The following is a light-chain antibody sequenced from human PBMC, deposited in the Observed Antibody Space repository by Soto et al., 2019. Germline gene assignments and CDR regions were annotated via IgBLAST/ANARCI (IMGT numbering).Light chain of an antibody. V-gene: IGKV1-17*01. CDR3: QHYNSYSEA. J-gene: IGKJ1*01. CDR1: RDVGSD. Sequence: QITQSPSSLSASVGEKIIITCRASRDVGSDVSWYQQKPGQPPKILIYAASNLYTGVPSRFSGSRSGTEFTLPISSLQPDDFATYYCQHYNSYSEAFGQGTKVDIK. CDR2: AAS.